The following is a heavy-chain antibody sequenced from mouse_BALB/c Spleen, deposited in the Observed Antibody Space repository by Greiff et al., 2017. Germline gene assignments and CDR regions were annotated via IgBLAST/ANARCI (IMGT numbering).Heavy chain of an antibody. CDR2: IYPGSGST. Sequence: LQQPGSELVRPGASVKLSCKASGYTFTSYWMHWVKQRPGQGLEWIGNIYPGSGSTNYDEKFKSKATLTVGTSSSTAYMQLSSLTSEDSAVYYCTTDYGSPYYFDYWGQGTTLTVSS. CDR1: GYTFTSYW. D-gene: IGHD1-1*02. V-gene: IGHV1S22*01. J-gene: IGHJ2*01. CDR3: TTDYGSPYYFDY.